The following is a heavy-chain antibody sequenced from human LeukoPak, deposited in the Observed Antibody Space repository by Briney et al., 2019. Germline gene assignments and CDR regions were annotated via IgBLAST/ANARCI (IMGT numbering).Heavy chain of an antibody. Sequence: SETLSLTCTVSGGSISSSSYYWGWIRQPPGKGLEWIGSIYYSGSTYYNPSLKSRVTISVDKSKNQFSLKLSSVTAADTAVYYCARVLTWFGESRWFDPWGQGTLVTVSS. CDR3: ARVLTWFGESRWFDP. CDR1: GGSISSSSYY. J-gene: IGHJ5*02. CDR2: IYYSGST. D-gene: IGHD3-10*01. V-gene: IGHV4-39*07.